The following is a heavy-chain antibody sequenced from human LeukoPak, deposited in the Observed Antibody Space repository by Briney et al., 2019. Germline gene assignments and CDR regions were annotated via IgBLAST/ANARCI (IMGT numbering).Heavy chain of an antibody. D-gene: IGHD6-19*01. CDR3: ARVLPYPYSSGWSDY. V-gene: IGHV1-18*01. J-gene: IGHJ4*02. Sequence: ASVKIYCKASGYTFASYGISCVRQAPGQGLEWMGWISAYNGNTNYAQKLQGRVTMTTDTSTSTAYMELRSLRSDDTAVYYCARVLPYPYSSGWSDYWGQGTLVTVSS. CDR2: ISAYNGNT. CDR1: GYTFASYG.